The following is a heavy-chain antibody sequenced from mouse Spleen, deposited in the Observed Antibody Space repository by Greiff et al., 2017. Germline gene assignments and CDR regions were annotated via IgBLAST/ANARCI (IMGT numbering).Heavy chain of an antibody. CDR3: AREEGGSTHWYFDV. Sequence: VQLQQPGAELVKPGASVKMSCKASGYTFTSYWITWVKQRPGQGLEWIGDIYPGSGSTNYNEKFKSKATLTVDTSSSTAYMQLSSLTSEDSAVYYCAREEGGSTHWYFDVWGTGTTVTVSS. V-gene: IGHV1-55*01. CDR2: IYPGSGST. CDR1: GYTFTSYW. D-gene: IGHD1-1*01. J-gene: IGHJ1*03.